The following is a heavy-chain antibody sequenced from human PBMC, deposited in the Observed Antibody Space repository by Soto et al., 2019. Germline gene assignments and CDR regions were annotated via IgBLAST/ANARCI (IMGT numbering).Heavy chain of an antibody. CDR3: ARAIVLITHFDY. CDR1: GYIFTAYS. CDR2: VNPSGGST. J-gene: IGHJ4*02. V-gene: IGHV1-46*01. Sequence: ASVKVSCKASGYIFTAYSMHWVRQAPGQGLEWMGVVNPSGGSTNYAQKFQGRITMTRDTSTSTVYMDLSSLTSEDTAVYYCARAIVLITHFDYWGLGTLVTVSS. D-gene: IGHD3-22*01.